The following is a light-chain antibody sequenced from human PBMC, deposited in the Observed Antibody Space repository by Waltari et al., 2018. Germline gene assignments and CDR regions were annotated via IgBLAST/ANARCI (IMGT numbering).Light chain of an antibody. CDR2: EVS. CDR3: NSFTTSATHV. V-gene: IGLV2-14*01. J-gene: IGLJ1*01. Sequence: QSALTQPASVSGSPGQSIAISCTGTSSDIGAYNHAYWYQQHPGKAPKLIIYEVSNRPSGVSTRFSGSKSGNTASLTISGLQAEDEADYYCNSFTTSATHVFGTGTKVSVL. CDR1: SSDIGAYNH.